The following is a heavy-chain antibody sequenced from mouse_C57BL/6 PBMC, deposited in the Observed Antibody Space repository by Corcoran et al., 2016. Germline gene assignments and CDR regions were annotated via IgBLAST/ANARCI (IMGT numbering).Heavy chain of an antibody. V-gene: IGHV9-3*01. J-gene: IGHJ3*01. CDR1: GYTFTTYG. Sequence: QIQLVQSGPELKKPGETVKISCKASGYTFTTYGMSWVKQAPGKGLKWMGWINTYSGVPTYADDFKGRFAFSLETSASTAYLQINNLKNEDTATLFCARPGTTGLAYWGQGTLVTVSA. CDR2: INTYSGVP. CDR3: ARPGTTGLAY. D-gene: IGHD1-1*01.